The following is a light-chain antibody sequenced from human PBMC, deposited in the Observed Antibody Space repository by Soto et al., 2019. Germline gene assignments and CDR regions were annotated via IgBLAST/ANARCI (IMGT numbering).Light chain of an antibody. Sequence: EIQISQSPSTLSASVKDRVTITCRASHNIYTWFSFYQQKPWKAPKLLIYEASSLETGVPSRFSGSGSGTEFTLTISSLQPDDFATYYCQQYNTFWTFGQGTKVDIK. V-gene: IGKV1-5*03. J-gene: IGKJ1*01. CDR3: QQYNTFWT. CDR1: HNIYTW. CDR2: EAS.